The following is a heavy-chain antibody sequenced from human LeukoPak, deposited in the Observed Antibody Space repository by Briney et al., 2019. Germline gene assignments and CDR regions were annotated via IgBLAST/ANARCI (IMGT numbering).Heavy chain of an antibody. D-gene: IGHD2-15*01. CDR2: INHSGST. Sequence: SETLSLTCAVYGGSFSGYYWSWIRQPPGKGLEWIGEINHSGSTNYNPSLKSRVTISVDMSKNQFSLKLSSVTAADTAVYYCARGSPLGYCSGGSCYLFDYWGQGTLVTVSS. CDR3: ARGSPLGYCSGGSCYLFDY. J-gene: IGHJ4*02. CDR1: GGSFSGYY. V-gene: IGHV4-34*01.